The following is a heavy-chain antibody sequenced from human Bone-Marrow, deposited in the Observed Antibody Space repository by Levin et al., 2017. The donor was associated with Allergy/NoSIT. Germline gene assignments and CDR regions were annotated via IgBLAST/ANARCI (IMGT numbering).Heavy chain of an antibody. J-gene: IGHJ2*01. CDR1: GFTFSSYS. D-gene: IGHD2-15*01. CDR2: ISSSSSYI. V-gene: IGHV3-21*01. CDR3: ARFNCSGGSCRYWYFDL. Sequence: PGGSLRLSCAASGFTFSSYSMNWVRQAPGKGLEWVSSISSSSSYIYYADSVKGRFTISRDNAKNSLYLQMNSLRAEDTAVYYCARFNCSGGSCRYWYFDLWGRGTLVTVSS.